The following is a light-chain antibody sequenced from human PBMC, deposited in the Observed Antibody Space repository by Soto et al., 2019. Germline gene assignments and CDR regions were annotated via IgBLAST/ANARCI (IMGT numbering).Light chain of an antibody. CDR3: QQYGNSPPYT. Sequence: EIVLTQSPGTLSLSPGERATLSCRASQSVSGRYLAWYQQKPGQGPRLLIYGASSRATGIPDRFSGSGSGTDFTLTINRLEPEDFAVYYCQQYGNSPPYTFGQGTKLEIK. CDR1: QSVSGRY. V-gene: IGKV3-20*01. CDR2: GAS. J-gene: IGKJ2*01.